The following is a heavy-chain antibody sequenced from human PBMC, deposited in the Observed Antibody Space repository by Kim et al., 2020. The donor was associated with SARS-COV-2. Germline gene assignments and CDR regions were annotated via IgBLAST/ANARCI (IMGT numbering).Heavy chain of an antibody. V-gene: IGHV4-39*01. Sequence: SETLSLTCSVSGGSISSSSYYWGWIRQPPGKGLEWIGSIYYSGRAFYNPSLKGRVTMSVDTSKNQFSLKLSSVTAADTAVYYCARQYGRGSGSHFDYWGQGTLVTVSS. CDR3: ARQYGRGSGSHFDY. J-gene: IGHJ4*02. CDR1: GGSISSSSYY. D-gene: IGHD3-10*01. CDR2: IYYSGRA.